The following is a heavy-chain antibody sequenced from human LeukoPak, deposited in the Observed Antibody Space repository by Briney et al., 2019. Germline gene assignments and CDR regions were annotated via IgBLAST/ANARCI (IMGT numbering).Heavy chain of an antibody. Sequence: SETLSLTCTVSGGSISSYYWSWIRQPPGKGLEWIGYIYYSGSTNYNPSLKSRVTISVGTSRNQFSLKLSSVTAADTAVYYCARDRGGYSSGVYMDVWGKGTTVIVSS. CDR3: ARDRGGYSSGVYMDV. J-gene: IGHJ6*03. D-gene: IGHD6-19*01. CDR1: GGSISSYY. CDR2: IYYSGST. V-gene: IGHV4-59*01.